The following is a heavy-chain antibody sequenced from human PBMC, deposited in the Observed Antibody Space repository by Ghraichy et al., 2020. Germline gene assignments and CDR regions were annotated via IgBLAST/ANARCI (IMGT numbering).Heavy chain of an antibody. CDR1: GGSISSYY. CDR2: IYTSGST. J-gene: IGHJ3*02. CDR3: ARLHGPLAAFGI. Sequence: SETLSLTCTVSGGSISSYYWSWIRQPPGKGLEWIGYIYTSGSTNYNPSLKSRVTISVDTSKNQFSLKLSSVTAADTAVYYCARLHGPLAAFGIWGQGTMVTVSS. V-gene: IGHV4-4*09.